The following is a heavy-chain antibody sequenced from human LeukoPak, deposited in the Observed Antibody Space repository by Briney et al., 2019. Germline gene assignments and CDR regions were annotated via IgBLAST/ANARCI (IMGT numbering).Heavy chain of an antibody. Sequence: SETLSLTCTVSGGSISSSSYYWGWIRQPPGKGLEWIGSIYYSGSTYYNPSLKSRVTISVDTSKNQFSLKLSSVTAADTAVYYCATHEWYSSGWDLKYFDYWGQGTLVTVSS. D-gene: IGHD6-19*01. CDR3: ATHEWYSSGWDLKYFDY. J-gene: IGHJ4*02. V-gene: IGHV4-39*01. CDR2: IYYSGST. CDR1: GGSISSSSYY.